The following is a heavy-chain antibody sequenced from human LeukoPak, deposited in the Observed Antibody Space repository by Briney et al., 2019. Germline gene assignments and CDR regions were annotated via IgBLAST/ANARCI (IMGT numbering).Heavy chain of an antibody. CDR3: TTERAPRIGLSSYWYFDL. D-gene: IGHD6-13*01. CDR2: IKSKTHGGTT. V-gene: IGHV3-15*01. Sequence: PGGSLRLSCAASGFTSSNAWMSWVRQAPGKGLEWVGRIKSKTHGGTTDYAAPVKGRFTISRDDSKNTLYLQMNSLKTEDTAVYYCTTERAPRIGLSSYWYFDLWGRGTLVTVSS. CDR1: GFTSSNAW. J-gene: IGHJ2*01.